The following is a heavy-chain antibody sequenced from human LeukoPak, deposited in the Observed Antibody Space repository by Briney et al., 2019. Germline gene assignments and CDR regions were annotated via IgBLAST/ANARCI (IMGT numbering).Heavy chain of an antibody. D-gene: IGHD6-13*01. CDR3: ARVSSSSSWYQEQTYYFDY. CDR2: TYYSGST. J-gene: IGHJ4*02. Sequence: SETLSLTCTVSGGSISSYYWSWIRQPPGKGLEWIGYTYYSGSTNYNPSLKSRVTISVDTSKNQFSLKLSSVTAADTAVYYCARVSSSSSWYQEQTYYFDYWGQGTLVTVSS. CDR1: GGSISSYY. V-gene: IGHV4-59*01.